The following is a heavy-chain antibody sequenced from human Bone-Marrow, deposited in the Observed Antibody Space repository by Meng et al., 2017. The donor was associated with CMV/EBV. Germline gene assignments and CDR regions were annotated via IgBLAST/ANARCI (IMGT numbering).Heavy chain of an antibody. J-gene: IGHJ4*02. D-gene: IGHD2-15*01. Sequence: SVKVSCKASGYTFTGLYLHWVRQAPGQGLEWMGGIIPILGIANYAQKFQGRVTITADKSTSTAYMELSSLRSEDTAVYYCAREIQDIVVVVAAPLGYWGQGTLVTVSS. CDR1: GYTFTGLY. CDR3: AREIQDIVVVVAAPLGY. V-gene: IGHV1-69*10. CDR2: IIPILGIA.